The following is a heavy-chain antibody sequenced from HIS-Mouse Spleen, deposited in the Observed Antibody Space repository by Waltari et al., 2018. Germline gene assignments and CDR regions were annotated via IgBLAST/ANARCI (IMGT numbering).Heavy chain of an antibody. J-gene: IGHJ2*01. Sequence: QLQLQESGPGLVKPSETLSLTCTVSGGSISSSSYYWGWIRQPPGKGLEWIGSIYYSGRTHYNPALKSRVTISVDTSKNQFSLKLGSVTAADTAVYYCAREIPYSSSWYDWYFDLWGRGTLVTVSS. CDR1: GGSISSSSYY. D-gene: IGHD6-13*01. CDR2: IYYSGRT. V-gene: IGHV4-39*07. CDR3: AREIPYSSSWYDWYFDL.